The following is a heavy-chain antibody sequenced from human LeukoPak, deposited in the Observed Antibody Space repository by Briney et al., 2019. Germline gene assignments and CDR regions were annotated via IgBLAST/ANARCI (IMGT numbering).Heavy chain of an antibody. CDR1: GGSISSYY. V-gene: IGHV4-59*01. Sequence: SETLSLTCTFSGGSISSYYWSWIRQPPGKGLEWIGYIYYSGSTNYNPSLKSRVTISVDTSKNQFSLKLSSVTAADTAVYYCARTTEGGYSNGYFYYYYMDVWGKGTTVTISS. CDR2: IYYSGST. CDR3: ARTTEGGYSNGYFYYYYMDV. D-gene: IGHD4-11*01. J-gene: IGHJ6*03.